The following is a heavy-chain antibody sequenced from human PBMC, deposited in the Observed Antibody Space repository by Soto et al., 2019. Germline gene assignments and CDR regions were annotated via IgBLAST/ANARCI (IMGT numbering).Heavy chain of an antibody. CDR3: ASQTANFYGSGSYYLPFDY. D-gene: IGHD3-10*01. CDR2: IYYSGST. V-gene: IGHV4-61*01. CDR1: GGSVSSGSYY. J-gene: IGHJ4*02. Sequence: PSETLSLTCTVSGGSVSSGSYYWGWIRQPPGKGLEWIGYIYYSGSTNYNPSLKSRVTISVDTSKNQFSLKLSSVTAADTAVYYCASQTANFYGSGSYYLPFDYWGQGTLVTVSS.